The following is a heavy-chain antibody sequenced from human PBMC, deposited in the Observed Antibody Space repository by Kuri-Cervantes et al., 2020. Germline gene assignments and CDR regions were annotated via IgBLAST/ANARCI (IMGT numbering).Heavy chain of an antibody. J-gene: IGHJ4*02. Sequence: GGSLRLSCAASGFTFSSYGMHWVRQAPGKGLDWVALISYDGNYKYYVDSVKGRFTISRDNSKNTVYLQMNSLRGEDTAVYYCATTRGGVTRVYFDYWGQGTLVTVSS. D-gene: IGHD3-16*01. CDR3: ATTRGGVTRVYFDY. V-gene: IGHV3-30*03. CDR1: GFTFSSYG. CDR2: ISYDGNYK.